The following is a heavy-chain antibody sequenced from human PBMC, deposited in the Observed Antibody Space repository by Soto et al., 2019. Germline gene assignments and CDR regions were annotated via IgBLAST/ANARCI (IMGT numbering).Heavy chain of an antibody. D-gene: IGHD3-10*01. J-gene: IGHJ3*02. V-gene: IGHV3-74*01. Sequence: PGGSLRLSCAASGFTVSSNYMSWVRQAPGKGLEWVSVIYSDGTTIVYADSVKGRFTISRDNAKNTLYLQMNSLRVEDTAVYFCVRDRGYPDSFDIWGPGTLVTVSS. CDR2: IYSDGTTI. CDR3: VRDRGYPDSFDI. CDR1: GFTVSSNY.